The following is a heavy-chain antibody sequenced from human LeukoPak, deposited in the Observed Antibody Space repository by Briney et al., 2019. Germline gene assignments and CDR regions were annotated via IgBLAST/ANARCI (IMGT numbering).Heavy chain of an antibody. CDR2: FYDSGST. J-gene: IGHJ4*02. Sequence: SETQSLTCTVSGGSVSSGTYYWSWIRQPPGKGLEWIGYFYDSGSTNYNPSLKSRVTISVDTSKNQISLKLRSVTAADTAVYYCARGYCSSTSCSPYYFDYWGQGTLVTVSS. CDR3: ARGYCSSTSCSPYYFDY. CDR1: GGSVSSGTYY. D-gene: IGHD2-2*01. V-gene: IGHV4-61*01.